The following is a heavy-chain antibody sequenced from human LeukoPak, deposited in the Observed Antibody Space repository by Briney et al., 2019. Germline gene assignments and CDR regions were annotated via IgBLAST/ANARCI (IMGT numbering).Heavy chain of an antibody. CDR3: SSYADDAFDI. CDR2: IYYSGST. D-gene: IGHD2-2*01. J-gene: IGHJ3*02. V-gene: IGHV4-39*07. Sequence: PSETLSLTCTVSGASISSNSYYWGWIRQPPGKGLEWIGSIYYSGSTYYSPSLKSRVTISVDRSKNQFSLKLSSVTAADTAVYYCSSYADDAFDIWGQGTMVTVSS. CDR1: GASISSNSYY.